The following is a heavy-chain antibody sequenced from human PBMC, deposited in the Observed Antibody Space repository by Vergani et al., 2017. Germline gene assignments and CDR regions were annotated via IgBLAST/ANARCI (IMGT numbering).Heavy chain of an antibody. CDR3: ARELSRMTGTNWFDP. V-gene: IGHV1-2*02. J-gene: IGHJ5*02. D-gene: IGHD1-7*01. CDR2: INPNSGGT. Sequence: QVQLVQSGAEVKKPGPSVKVSCKASGYTFTDYFMHWVRQAPGQGLEWMGWINPNSGGTNYAQKLQGRVTMTTDKSTGTAYMELRSLRSDDTAVYYCARELSRMTGTNWFDPWGQGTLVTVSS. CDR1: GYTFTDYF.